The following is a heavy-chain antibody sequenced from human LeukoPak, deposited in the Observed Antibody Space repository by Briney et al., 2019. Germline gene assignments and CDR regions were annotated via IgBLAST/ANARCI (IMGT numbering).Heavy chain of an antibody. J-gene: IGHJ6*03. V-gene: IGHV4-59*01. CDR1: GGSISSYY. Sequence: SSETLSLTCTVSGGSISSYYWSWIRQPPGKGLEWIGYIYYSGSTNNNPSLKSRVTISVDKSKNQISLKLSSVTAADTAVYYCARGVSRGYSYGRYYMDVWGKGTTVTVSS. CDR3: ARGVSRGYSYGRYYMDV. CDR2: IYYSGST. D-gene: IGHD5-18*01.